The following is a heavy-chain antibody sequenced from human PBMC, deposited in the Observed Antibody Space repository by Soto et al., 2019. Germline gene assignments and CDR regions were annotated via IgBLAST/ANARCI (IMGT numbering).Heavy chain of an antibody. CDR1: GGSISSGGYY. CDR3: ARDRLLLWFGDGPMWGMDV. CDR2: IYYSGST. J-gene: IGHJ6*02. V-gene: IGHV4-31*03. Sequence: QVQLQESGPGLVKPSQTLSLTCTVSGGSISSGGYYWSWIRQHPGKGLEWIGYIYYSGSTYYNPSLKSRVTISVDTSKNQFSLKLSSVTAADTAVYYCARDRLLLWFGDGPMWGMDVWGQGTTVTVSS. D-gene: IGHD3-10*01.